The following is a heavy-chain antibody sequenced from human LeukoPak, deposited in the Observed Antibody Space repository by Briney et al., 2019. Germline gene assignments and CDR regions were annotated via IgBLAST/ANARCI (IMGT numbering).Heavy chain of an antibody. Sequence: RSGGSLRLSCAASGFTFSGSAMHWVRQASGKGLEWVGRIRSKANSYATAYAASVKGRFTISRDDSKNTAYLQMNSLKTEDTAVYYCAKGYKLRSITMLRGVKGKGPIDYWGQGTLVTVSS. CDR1: GFTFSGSA. CDR2: IRSKANSYAT. CDR3: AKGYKLRSITMLRGVKGKGPIDY. V-gene: IGHV3-73*01. D-gene: IGHD3-10*01. J-gene: IGHJ4*02.